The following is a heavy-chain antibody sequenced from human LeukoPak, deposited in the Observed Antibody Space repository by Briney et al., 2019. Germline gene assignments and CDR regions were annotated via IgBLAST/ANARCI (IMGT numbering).Heavy chain of an antibody. CDR3: AKDGGYDFWSGYYMDY. CDR1: GFTFSSYA. CDR2: ISGSGGST. J-gene: IGHJ4*02. D-gene: IGHD3-3*01. V-gene: IGHV3-23*01. Sequence: PGGSLRLSCAASGFTFSSYAMSWVRPAPGKGLEWVSAISGSGGSTYYADSVKGRFTISRDNSKNTLYLQMNSLRAEDRAVYYCAKDGGYDFWSGYYMDYWGQGTLVTVSS.